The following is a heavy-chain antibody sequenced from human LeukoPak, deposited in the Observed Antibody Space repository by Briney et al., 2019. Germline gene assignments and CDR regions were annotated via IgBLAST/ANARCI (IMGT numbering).Heavy chain of an antibody. CDR3: ARDVTMVRGVIFWFDP. CDR2: VNSKDGST. J-gene: IGHJ5*02. V-gene: IGHV1-46*01. Sequence: ASVTISCKASGDTVTTDYTHWLRQSPGQGLKWVGIVNSKDGSTSLAQRFQGRVTMTSDTSTRAVYMELTSLRSEDTAVYYCARDVTMVRGVIFWFDPWGQGTLVTVSS. CDR1: GDTVTTDY. D-gene: IGHD3-10*01.